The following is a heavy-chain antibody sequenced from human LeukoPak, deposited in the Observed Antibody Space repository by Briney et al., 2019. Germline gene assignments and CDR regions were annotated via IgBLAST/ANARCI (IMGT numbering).Heavy chain of an antibody. Sequence: PSQTLSLTSTVYARSVSSGTYYWSWILHPPGKGLEGIRHIYYSRSTNYNTSLKSRVTISVDTSKNQFSLKLSSATAADTAVYYCAREAIYLDYWGQGTLVTVSS. CDR2: IYYSRST. CDR1: ARSVSSGTYY. CDR3: AREAIYLDY. D-gene: IGHD3-9*01. V-gene: IGHV4-61*01. J-gene: IGHJ4*02.